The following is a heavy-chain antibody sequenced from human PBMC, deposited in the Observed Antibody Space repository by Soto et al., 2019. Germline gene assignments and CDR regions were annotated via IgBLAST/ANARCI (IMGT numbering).Heavy chain of an antibody. CDR2: IYRTGST. Sequence: SETLSLTCAVSGGSFTSNNWWTWVRQPPGQGLEWIGEIYRTGSTNYNPSLKSRVTLSLDKSENQFSLKVTSLTAADTAVYYCASRDPGTSVDYWGQGTLVTVSS. CDR1: GGSFTSNNW. CDR3: ASRDPGTSVDY. D-gene: IGHD1-7*01. J-gene: IGHJ4*02. V-gene: IGHV4-4*02.